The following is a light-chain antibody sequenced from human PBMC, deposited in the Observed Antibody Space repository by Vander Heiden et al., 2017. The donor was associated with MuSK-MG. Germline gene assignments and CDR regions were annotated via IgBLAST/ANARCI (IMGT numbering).Light chain of an antibody. Sequence: QSVLTQPPSASGTPGQRVTISCSGSSSNIGSNTVNWYQQLPGTAPKLLIYRNNQRPSGVPDRFSGSKSGTSASLAISVLQAEDEADYYCAAWDDSLNVYVFGTGTKVTVL. V-gene: IGLV1-44*01. CDR3: AAWDDSLNVYV. CDR1: SSNIGSNT. CDR2: RNN. J-gene: IGLJ1*01.